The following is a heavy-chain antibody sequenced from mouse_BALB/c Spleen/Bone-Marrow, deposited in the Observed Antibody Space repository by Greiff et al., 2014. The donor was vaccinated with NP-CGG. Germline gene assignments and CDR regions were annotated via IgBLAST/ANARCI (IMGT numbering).Heavy chain of an antibody. CDR1: GCSFTGYY. CDR2: IYPYNGVS. J-gene: IGHJ1*01. CDR3: ESRGEYFDV. V-gene: IGHV1-31*01. Sequence: VQLQQSGPELVKPGASVKISCKASGCSFTGYYMHWVKQSHGNSLDWIGYIYPYNGVSSYNQKFKGKATLTVDKSSSTAYMELRSLTSDDSAVYYCESRGEYFDVWGAGTTVTVSS.